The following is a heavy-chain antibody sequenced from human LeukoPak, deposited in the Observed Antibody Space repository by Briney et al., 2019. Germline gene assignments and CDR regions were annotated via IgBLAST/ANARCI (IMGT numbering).Heavy chain of an antibody. CDR3: ARDRPATVYSSGRPYYYYGMDV. CDR2: ISYDGSNK. Sequence: PGGSLRLSCAASGFTFSSYAMHWVRQAPGKGLEWVAVISYDGSNKYYADSVKGRFTISRDNSKNTLYLQMNSLRAEDTAVYYCARDRPATVYSSGRPYYYYGMDVWGQGTTVTVSS. CDR1: GFTFSSYA. J-gene: IGHJ6*02. D-gene: IGHD6-19*01. V-gene: IGHV3-30*14.